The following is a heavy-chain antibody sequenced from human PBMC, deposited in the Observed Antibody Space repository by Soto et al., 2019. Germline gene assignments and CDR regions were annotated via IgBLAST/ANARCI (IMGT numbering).Heavy chain of an antibody. D-gene: IGHD3-22*01. V-gene: IGHV3-23*01. CDR2: ISGSGGST. CDR1: GFTFSSYA. J-gene: IGHJ4*01. Sequence: PGGSLRLSCAASGFTFSSYAMSWVRQAPGKGLEWVSAISGSGGSTYYADSVKGRFTISRDNSKNPLYLQMNSLRAEDTAVYYCATAPYFDGSGLNDFDNWGQEALVTVSS. CDR3: ATAPYFDGSGLNDFDN.